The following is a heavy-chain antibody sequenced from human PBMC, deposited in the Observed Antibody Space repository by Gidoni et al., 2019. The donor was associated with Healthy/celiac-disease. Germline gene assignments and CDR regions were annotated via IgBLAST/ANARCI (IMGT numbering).Heavy chain of an antibody. J-gene: IGHJ5*02. V-gene: IGHV4-39*01. CDR1: GGSLSSSSYY. Sequence: QLQLQESGPGLVKPSETLSLTCTVSGGSLSSSSYYWGWIRQPPGKGLEWIGSIYYSGSTYYNPSLKSRVTISVDTSKNQFSLKLSSVTAADTAVYYCARLPPLDSSGYRNWFDPWGQGTLVTVSS. CDR3: ARLPPLDSSGYRNWFDP. CDR2: IYYSGST. D-gene: IGHD3-22*01.